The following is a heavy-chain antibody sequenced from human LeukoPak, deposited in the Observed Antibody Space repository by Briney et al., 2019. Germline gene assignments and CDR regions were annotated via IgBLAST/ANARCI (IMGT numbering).Heavy chain of an antibody. CDR3: ASGNREMAKPYYFDY. CDR1: GGSISSYY. CDR2: IYYSGST. D-gene: IGHD1-1*01. J-gene: IGHJ4*02. Sequence: SETLSLTCTVSGGSISSYYWSWIRQPPGKGLEWIGYIYYSGSTNYNPSLKSRVTISVDTSKNQFSLKLSSVTAADTAVYYCASGNREMAKPYYFDYWSQGTLVTVSS. V-gene: IGHV4-59*12.